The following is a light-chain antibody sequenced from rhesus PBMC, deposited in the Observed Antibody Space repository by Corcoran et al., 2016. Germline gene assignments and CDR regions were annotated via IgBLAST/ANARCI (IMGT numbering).Light chain of an antibody. J-gene: IGKJ4*01. V-gene: IGKV1S16*01. Sequence: DIQMTQSPSSLSASVGDTVTITRRASQVINNFLAWYQQRPGKAPKPLIYYTSGLESGVPSRFSGSGSGTDVTLTISNLQPEDFATYHCQQHNTYPFTFGGGTKVEIK. CDR2: YTS. CDR3: QQHNTYPFT. CDR1: QVINNF.